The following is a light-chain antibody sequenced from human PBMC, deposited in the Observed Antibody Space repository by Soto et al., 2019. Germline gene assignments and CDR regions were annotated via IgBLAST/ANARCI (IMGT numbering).Light chain of an antibody. CDR2: SNK. CDR1: SSNVESNS. Sequence: QSVLTQSPSASGAPGQRVVISCSGGSSNVESNSVNWYQHLPGSAPKLLIFSNKQRPSGVPDRLSGSKSGTSASLAIAGLQSDDEADYYCAAWDDSLSAYVFGSGTKLTVL. CDR3: AAWDDSLSAYV. J-gene: IGLJ1*01. V-gene: IGLV1-44*01.